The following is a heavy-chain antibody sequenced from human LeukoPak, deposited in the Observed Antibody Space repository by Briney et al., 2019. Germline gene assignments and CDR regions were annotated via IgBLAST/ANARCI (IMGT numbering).Heavy chain of an antibody. V-gene: IGHV3-48*03. CDR3: ARDSRGYSYGYWYYYMDV. CDR1: GFTFSSYE. D-gene: IGHD5-18*01. Sequence: PGGSLRLSCAASGFTFSSYEMNWVRKAPGKGLEWVSYISSSGSTIYYADSVKGRFTISRDNAKNSLYLQMNSLRAEDTAVYYCARDSRGYSYGYWYYYMDVWGKGTTVTISS. J-gene: IGHJ6*03. CDR2: ISSSGSTI.